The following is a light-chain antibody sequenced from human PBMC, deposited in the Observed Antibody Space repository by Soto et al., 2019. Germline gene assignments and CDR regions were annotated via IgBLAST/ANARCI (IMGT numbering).Light chain of an antibody. Sequence: DIPMTQSPSSLSASVGDRVTITCRASQGISTYFAWYQQKPGKVPKLLIYAASTLQSGVPSRFSGSGSGTDFTLSISSLQPEDGATYYCQKYNSAPLTFGGGTKVEIK. CDR2: AAS. CDR1: QGISTY. V-gene: IGKV1-27*01. CDR3: QKYNSAPLT. J-gene: IGKJ4*01.